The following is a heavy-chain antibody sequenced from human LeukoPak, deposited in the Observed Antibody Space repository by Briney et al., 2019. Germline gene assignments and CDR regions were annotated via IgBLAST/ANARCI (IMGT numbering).Heavy chain of an antibody. CDR2: ISYDGSNK. J-gene: IGHJ4*02. Sequence: GRSLRLSCAASGFTFSSYAMHWVRQAPGKGLEWVAVISYDGSNKYYADSVKGRFTISRDNSKNTLYLQMNSLRAEDTAVYYCARGDYNWNYVYFDYWGQGTLVTVSS. CDR3: ARGDYNWNYVYFDY. CDR1: GFTFSSYA. D-gene: IGHD1-7*01. V-gene: IGHV3-30*04.